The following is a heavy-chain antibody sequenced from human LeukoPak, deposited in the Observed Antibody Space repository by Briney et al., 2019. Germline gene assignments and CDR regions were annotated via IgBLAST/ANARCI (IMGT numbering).Heavy chain of an antibody. CDR3: ARDKTGDYGDLNWFDP. Sequence: SETLSLTCTVSGGSISSYYWSWMRQPAGKGLEWIGRIYSSGSTKYNPSLKSRVTMSVDTSKNQFSLKLSSVTAADTAVCYCARDKTGDYGDLNWFDPWGQGTLVTVSS. CDR2: IYSSGST. J-gene: IGHJ5*02. V-gene: IGHV4-4*07. D-gene: IGHD4-17*01. CDR1: GGSISSYY.